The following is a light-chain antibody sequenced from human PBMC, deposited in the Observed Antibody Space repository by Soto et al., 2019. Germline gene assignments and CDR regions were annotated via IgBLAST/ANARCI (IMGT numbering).Light chain of an antibody. CDR1: QSVGSNY. V-gene: IGKV3-20*01. Sequence: DIVLTQSPGTLSLSPGERATLSCRASQSVGSNYLAWYQQKPGQAPRLLIYGAFSRATGIPDRFSGSGSGTDFTLTITTLEPEDFAVYYCQHYGSTVYTFGQGTKLEIK. CDR3: QHYGSTVYT. J-gene: IGKJ2*01. CDR2: GAF.